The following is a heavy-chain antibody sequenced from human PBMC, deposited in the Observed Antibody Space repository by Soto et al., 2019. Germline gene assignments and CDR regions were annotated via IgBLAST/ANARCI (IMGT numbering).Heavy chain of an antibody. D-gene: IGHD2-2*01. CDR1: GFTFSSYG. J-gene: IGHJ6*02. Sequence: QVQLVESEGGVVQPGRSLRLSCAASGFTFSSYGMHWVRQAPGKGLEWVAVIWYDGSNKYYADSVKGRFTISRDNAKNSLYLQMNSLRAEDTAVYYCARGAQHSSTSWKVGYYYGMDVWGQGTTVTVSS. CDR2: IWYDGSNK. CDR3: ARGAQHSSTSWKVGYYYGMDV. V-gene: IGHV3-33*01.